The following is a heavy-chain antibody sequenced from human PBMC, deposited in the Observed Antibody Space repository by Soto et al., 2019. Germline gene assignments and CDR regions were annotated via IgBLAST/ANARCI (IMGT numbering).Heavy chain of an antibody. Sequence: PGASVKVSCKASGYTFTTYGISWVRQVPGQGLEWMGWISAYTGNTNYAQKLQDRVTMTTDTTTSTAYMELTSLRSDDTAVYYCARLVGATTQGWFDPWGQGTLVTVSS. V-gene: IGHV1-18*01. J-gene: IGHJ5*02. CDR1: GYTFTTYG. CDR2: ISAYTGNT. D-gene: IGHD1-26*01. CDR3: ARLVGATTQGWFDP.